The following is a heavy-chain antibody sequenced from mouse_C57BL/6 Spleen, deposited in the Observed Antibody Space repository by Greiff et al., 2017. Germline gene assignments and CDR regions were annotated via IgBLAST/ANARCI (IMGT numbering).Heavy chain of an antibody. J-gene: IGHJ2*01. CDR3: ARAMVTGYSFDY. Sequence: VQLVESGPELVKPGASVKISCKASGYAFSSSWMNWVKQRPGKGLEWIGRIYPGDGDTNYNGKFKGKATLTADKSSSTAYMQLSSLTSEDSAVYFWARAMVTGYSFDYWGQGTTLTVSS. D-gene: IGHD2-2*01. CDR2: IYPGDGDT. CDR1: GYAFSSSW. V-gene: IGHV1-82*01.